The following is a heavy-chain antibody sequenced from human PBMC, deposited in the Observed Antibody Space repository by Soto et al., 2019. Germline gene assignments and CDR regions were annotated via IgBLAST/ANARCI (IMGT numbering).Heavy chain of an antibody. J-gene: IGHJ4*02. CDR3: ARGQDHYYDSSGYYTPYFDY. V-gene: IGHV1-18*01. CDR1: GYTFTSYG. CDR2: ISAYNGNT. Sequence: ASEKVSCKASGYTFTSYGISWVRQAPGQGLEWMGWISAYNGNTNYAQKLQGRVTMTTDTSTSTAYMELRSLRSDDTAVYYCARGQDHYYDSSGYYTPYFDYWGQGTLVTVS. D-gene: IGHD3-22*01.